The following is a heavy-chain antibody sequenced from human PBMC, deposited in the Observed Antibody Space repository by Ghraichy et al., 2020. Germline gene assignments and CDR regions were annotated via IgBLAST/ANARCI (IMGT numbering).Heavy chain of an antibody. CDR1: GFTFTTYW. D-gene: IGHD5-24*01. CDR3: AGGTGYIIDY. J-gene: IGHJ4*02. V-gene: IGHV3-7*01. Sequence: GGSLRLSCAASGFTFTTYWMNWVRLAPGKGLEWVANIRQDGSDKHYVDSVKGRFTISRDNAKNSLYLQMNSLRPEDTAVYYCAGGTGYIIDYWCQGTLVTVSS. CDR2: IRQDGSDK.